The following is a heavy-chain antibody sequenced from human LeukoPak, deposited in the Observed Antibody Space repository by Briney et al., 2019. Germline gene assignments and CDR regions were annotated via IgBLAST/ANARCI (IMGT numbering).Heavy chain of an antibody. D-gene: IGHD4-11*01. J-gene: IGHJ4*02. CDR2: IYHSGST. CDR1: GGSISSGGYY. CDR3: ARDRLHQGEY. V-gene: IGHV4-30-2*01. Sequence: PSETLSLTCTVSGGSISSGGYYWSWIRQPPGKGLEWIGYIYHSGSTYYNPSLKSRVTISVDRSKDQFSLKLSSVTAADTAVYCCARDRLHQGEYWGQGTLVTVSS.